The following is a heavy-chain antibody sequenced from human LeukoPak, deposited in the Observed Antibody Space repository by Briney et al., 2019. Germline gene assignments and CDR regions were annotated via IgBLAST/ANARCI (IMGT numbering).Heavy chain of an antibody. V-gene: IGHV5-51*01. Sequence: GESPKISCKGSGYSFTSYWIGWVRQMPGKGLEWMGIIYPGDSDTRYSPSFQGQVTISADKSISTAYLQWSSLKASDTAMYYCARQSREDTAMVGWGQEPWSPSPQ. CDR3: ARQSREDTAMVG. J-gene: IGHJ4*02. CDR1: GYSFTSYW. D-gene: IGHD5-18*01. CDR2: IYPGDSDT.